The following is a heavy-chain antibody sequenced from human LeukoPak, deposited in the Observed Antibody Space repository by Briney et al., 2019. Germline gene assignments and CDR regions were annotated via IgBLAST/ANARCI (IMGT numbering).Heavy chain of an antibody. CDR2: VTTDGRDT. D-gene: IGHD3-16*01. V-gene: IGHV3-74*01. J-gene: IGHJ3*01. CDR1: GFTFNFYW. Sequence: PGGSLRLSCAASGFTFNFYWMHWVRQAPGKGLVWVARVTTDGRDTSYADSVKGRFTISRDNDQRTLVLQMESLRVDDTAVYYCVRGGGAVNAFDVWGRGTKVTVAP. CDR3: VRGGGAVNAFDV.